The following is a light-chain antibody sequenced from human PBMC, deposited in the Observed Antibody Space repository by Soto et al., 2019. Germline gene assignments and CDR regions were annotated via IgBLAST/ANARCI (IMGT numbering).Light chain of an antibody. CDR1: QSISTW. Sequence: DIQMTQSPSTLSASVGDRVTITCRASQSISTWLAWYQQKPGKAPKLLIYKASSLEGGVPSRFSGSGFGTEFNITVSSLQPDDFATYYCQQYNTYPLTFGGGTTVEIK. CDR3: QQYNTYPLT. J-gene: IGKJ4*01. CDR2: KAS. V-gene: IGKV1-5*03.